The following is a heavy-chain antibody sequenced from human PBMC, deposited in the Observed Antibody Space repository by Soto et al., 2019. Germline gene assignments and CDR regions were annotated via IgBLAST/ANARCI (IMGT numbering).Heavy chain of an antibody. V-gene: IGHV3-30*18. D-gene: IGHD3-3*01. CDR3: AKDRAGDIYVAARSGLDY. CDR2: ISYDGSNK. Sequence: GGSLRLSCAASGFTFFSYGMHWVGQAPGKGLEWVAVISYDGSNKYYGDSVKGRFTISRDNSKNTLYLQMNSLRADDTAVYYCAKDRAGDIYVAARSGLDYWGQGTLVTVSS. CDR1: GFTFFSYG. J-gene: IGHJ4*02.